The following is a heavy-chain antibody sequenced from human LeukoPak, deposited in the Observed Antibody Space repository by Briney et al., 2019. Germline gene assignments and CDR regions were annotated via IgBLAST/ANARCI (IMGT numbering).Heavy chain of an antibody. CDR3: ARSNPFDY. J-gene: IGHJ4*02. D-gene: IGHD2/OR15-2a*01. Sequence: GGSLRLSCAASGFTVSSNYMSWVRQAPGKGLEWVSVIYSGGSTYYADSVKGRFTISRDNAKNSLYLQMNSLRAEDTAVYYCARSNPFDYWGQGTLVTVSS. CDR2: IYSGGST. CDR1: GFTVSSNY. V-gene: IGHV3-53*01.